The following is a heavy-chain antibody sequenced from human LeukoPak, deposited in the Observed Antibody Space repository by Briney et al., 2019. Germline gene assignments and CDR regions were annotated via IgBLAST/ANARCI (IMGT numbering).Heavy chain of an antibody. V-gene: IGHV3-23*01. CDR3: AKGGGYDSDYYYYGMDV. Sequence: GGSLRLSCAASGLTFSNYAMSWVRQAPGKGLEWVSAISGSDGSTYYADSVKGRFTMSRDNSKNTLYLQLNSLRAEDTAVYYCAKGGGYDSDYYYYGMDVWGRGTTVSVSS. J-gene: IGHJ6*02. CDR2: ISGSDGST. CDR1: GLTFSNYA. D-gene: IGHD5-12*01.